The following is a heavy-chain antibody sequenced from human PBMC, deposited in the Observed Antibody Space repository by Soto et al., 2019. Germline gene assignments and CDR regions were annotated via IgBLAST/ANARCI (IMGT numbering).Heavy chain of an antibody. D-gene: IGHD6-13*01. Sequence: EVQLVESGGGLVQPGGSLRLSCAASGFTFSRYWMHWVRQAPGKGLVWVSRINSDGSSTSYADSVKGRFTISRDNAKNTLYLQMTSQRAADTAVYYCAGRYNSNWSYWGQGTLVTVSS. CDR1: GFTFSRYW. V-gene: IGHV3-74*01. J-gene: IGHJ4*02. CDR2: INSDGSST. CDR3: AGRYNSNWSY.